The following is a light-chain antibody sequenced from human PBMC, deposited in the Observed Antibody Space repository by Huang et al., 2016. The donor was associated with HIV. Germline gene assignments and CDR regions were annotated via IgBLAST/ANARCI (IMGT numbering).Light chain of an antibody. CDR1: QSITTY. Sequence: DIQMTQSPPSLSASLGDRVTITCRASQSITTYLNWYRHKPGEAPELLIHATSTFQNGVPSRFSGGGSGTEFTLTITNLQPEDVASDYCQQSYNLPYTFGRGTKVDIK. V-gene: IGKV1-39*01. J-gene: IGKJ2*01. CDR2: ATS. CDR3: QQSYNLPYT.